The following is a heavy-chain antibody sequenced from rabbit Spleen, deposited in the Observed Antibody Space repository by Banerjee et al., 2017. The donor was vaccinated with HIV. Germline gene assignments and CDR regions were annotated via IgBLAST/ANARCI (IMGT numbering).Heavy chain of an antibody. CDR2: IASGSSGDT. D-gene: IGHD8-1*01. V-gene: IGHV1S45*01. CDR3: ARVVYGNYYMWGL. Sequence: QEQLVESRGGLVKPEGSLTLTCKASGFSFSSSDYMCWVRQAPGKGLEWIACIASGSSGDTYYASWAKGRFTISKTSSTTVTLQMTSLTAADTATYFCARVVYGNYYMWGLWGPGTLVTVS. CDR1: GFSFSSSDY. J-gene: IGHJ4*01.